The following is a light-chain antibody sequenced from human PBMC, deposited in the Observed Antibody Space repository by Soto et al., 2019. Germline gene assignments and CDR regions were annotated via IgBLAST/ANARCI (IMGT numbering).Light chain of an antibody. CDR2: GAS. CDR1: QSVNSD. CDR3: QQYNNWPPYT. J-gene: IGKJ2*01. V-gene: IGKV3-15*01. Sequence: EIVLTQSAATLSVSPGERATLSCRASQSVNSDLAWYQQKPGQAPRLLIYGASTRATGTPTRFSGSGSGTEFTLTISSLQSEDFAVYFCQQYNNWPPYTFGQGTKVDIK.